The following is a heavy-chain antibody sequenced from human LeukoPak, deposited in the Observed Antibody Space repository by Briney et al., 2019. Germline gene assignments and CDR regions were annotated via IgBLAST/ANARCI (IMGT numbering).Heavy chain of an antibody. CDR2: INHSGST. V-gene: IGHV4-34*01. CDR1: GGSFSGYY. D-gene: IGHD3-3*01. J-gene: IGHJ6*02. CDR3: ARGRGYDSYHYYYYGMDV. Sequence: SETLSLTCAVYGGSFSGYYWSWLRQPPGKGLEWIGEINHSGSTNYNPSLKSRVTISVDTSKNQFSLKLSSVTAADTAVYYCARGRGYDSYHYYYYGMDVWGQGTTVTVSS.